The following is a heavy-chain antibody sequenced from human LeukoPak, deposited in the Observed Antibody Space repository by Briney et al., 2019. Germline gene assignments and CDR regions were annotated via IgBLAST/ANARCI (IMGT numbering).Heavy chain of an antibody. J-gene: IGHJ4*02. CDR1: GFTVSSNY. D-gene: IGHD1/OR15-1a*01. V-gene: IGHV3-21*01. CDR3: ARVAGVTGTNDY. CDR2: ISSSSSYI. Sequence: GGSLRLSCAASGFTVSSNYMSWVRQAPGKGLEWVSSISSSSSYIYYADSVKGRFTISRDNAKNSLYLQMNSLRAEDTAVYYCARVAGVTGTNDYWGQGTLVTVSS.